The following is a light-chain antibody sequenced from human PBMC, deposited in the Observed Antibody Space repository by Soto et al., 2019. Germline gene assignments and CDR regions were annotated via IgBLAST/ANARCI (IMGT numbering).Light chain of an antibody. Sequence: EIVLTQSPATLSLSPGERATLSSRASQSVTTYLAWYQQKPGQAPRLLIYDAFNRATVIPARFSGSGSGTDFTLTISSLEPEDFAVYYCQQRYNWTLTFGGGTKVEIK. V-gene: IGKV3-11*01. CDR2: DAF. J-gene: IGKJ4*01. CDR1: QSVTTY. CDR3: QQRYNWTLT.